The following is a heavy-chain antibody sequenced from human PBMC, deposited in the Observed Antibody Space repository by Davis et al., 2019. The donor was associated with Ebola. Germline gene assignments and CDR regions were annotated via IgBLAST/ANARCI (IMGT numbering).Heavy chain of an antibody. D-gene: IGHD3-22*01. V-gene: IGHV1-69*13. CDR2: IIPIFGTA. Sequence: SVKVSCKASGGTFSSYAISWVRQAPGQGLEWMGGIIPIFGTANYAQKFQGRVTITADESTSTAYMELSSLRSEDTAVYYCAGYYYDRRYFQHWGQGTLVTVSS. CDR3: AGYYYDRRYFQH. J-gene: IGHJ1*01. CDR1: GGTFSSYA.